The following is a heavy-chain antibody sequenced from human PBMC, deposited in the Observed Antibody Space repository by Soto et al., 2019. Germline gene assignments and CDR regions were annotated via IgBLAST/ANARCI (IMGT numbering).Heavy chain of an antibody. V-gene: IGHV1-18*01. D-gene: IGHD1-26*01. CDR3: ARDRLGATGDY. CDR1: GYTFTSYG. J-gene: IGHJ4*02. CDR2: ISAYNTNA. Sequence: ASVKVSCKASGYTFTSYGISWVRQAPGQGLEWMGWISAYNTNANYAQKLQGRVTMTTDTSTSTSYMELRSLRSDDTAVYFCARDRLGATGDYWGQGTLVTVSS.